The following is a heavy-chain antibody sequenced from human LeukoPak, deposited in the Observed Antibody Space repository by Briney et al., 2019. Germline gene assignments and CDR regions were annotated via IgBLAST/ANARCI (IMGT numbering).Heavy chain of an antibody. V-gene: IGHV4-30-2*01. CDR2: IYHSGST. J-gene: IGHJ4*02. Sequence: SQTLSLTCAVSGGSISSGGYSLSWIRQPPGKGLEWIVYIYHSGSTYYNPSLKSRVTISVDRSKNQFSLKLSSVTAADTAVYYCARSAMATLDYWGQGTLVTVSS. CDR3: ARSAMATLDY. D-gene: IGHD5-18*01. CDR1: GGSISSGGYS.